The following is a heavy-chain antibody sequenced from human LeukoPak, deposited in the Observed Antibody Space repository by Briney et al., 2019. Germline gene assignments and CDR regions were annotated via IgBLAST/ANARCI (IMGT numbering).Heavy chain of an antibody. J-gene: IGHJ5*02. D-gene: IGHD2-2*01. V-gene: IGHV3-48*01. CDR1: GFTFSSYS. CDR2: ISSSSSTI. CDR3: ARGQIVVVPAARNWFDP. Sequence: GGSLRLSCAASGFTFSSYSMNWVRQAPGKGLEWVSYISSSSSTIYYADSVKGRFAISRDNAKNSLYLQMNSLRAEDTAVYYCARGQIVVVPAARNWFDPWGQGTLVTVSS.